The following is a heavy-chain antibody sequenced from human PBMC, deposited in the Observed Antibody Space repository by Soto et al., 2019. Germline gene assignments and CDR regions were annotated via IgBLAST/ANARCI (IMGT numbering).Heavy chain of an antibody. J-gene: IGHJ6*03. Sequence: SQTLSLTCASSGGSVSSNSAACNWIRLSPSRGLEWLARTYYRSRWYNDYAVSVRSRITVNPDTSKNQFSLQLTSVTPEDTAVYYCAGTSSHQWYYMDVRGKGTTVTV. CDR2: TYYRSRWYN. CDR3: AGTSSHQWYYMDV. V-gene: IGHV6-1*01. CDR1: GGSVSSNSAA. D-gene: IGHD1-7*01.